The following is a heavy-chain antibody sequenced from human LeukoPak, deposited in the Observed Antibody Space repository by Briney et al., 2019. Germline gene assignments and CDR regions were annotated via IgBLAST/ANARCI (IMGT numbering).Heavy chain of an antibody. CDR2: ISSSGSTI. Sequence: PGGSLRLSCAASGFTFSDYYMSWVRQAPGKGREGVSYISSSGSTIYYADSVKGRFTISRDNAKNSLYLQMNSLRAEDTAVYYCARAHSSPLPNWFDPWGQGTLVTVSS. CDR1: GFTFSDYY. D-gene: IGHD6-13*01. CDR3: ARAHSSPLPNWFDP. J-gene: IGHJ5*02. V-gene: IGHV3-11*04.